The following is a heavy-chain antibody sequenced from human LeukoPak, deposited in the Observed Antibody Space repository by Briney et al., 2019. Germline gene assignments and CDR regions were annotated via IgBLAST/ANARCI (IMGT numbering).Heavy chain of an antibody. CDR3: ARGDIDPAVPYYYYYGMDV. CDR1: GGSISSGGYY. V-gene: IGHV4-31*03. Sequence: SETLSLTCTVSGGSISSGGYYWSWIRQHPGKGLEWIGYVYYSGSTYYNPSLKSRVTISVDTSKNQFSLKLSSVTAADTAVYYCARGDIDPAVPYYYYYGMDVWGQGTTVTVSS. J-gene: IGHJ6*02. CDR2: VYYSGST.